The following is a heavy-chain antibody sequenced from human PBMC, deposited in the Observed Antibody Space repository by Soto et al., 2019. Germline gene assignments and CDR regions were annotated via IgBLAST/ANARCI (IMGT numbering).Heavy chain of an antibody. J-gene: IGHJ6*02. D-gene: IGHD3-22*01. Sequence: PSETLSLTCTVSGGSISSGGYYWSWIRQHPGKGLEWIGYIYYSGSTYYNPSLKSRVTISVDTSKNQFSLKLNSVNAADTADYYCARTSYYDSTGYYNLDVWGPGTTVTSP. CDR3: ARTSYYDSTGYYNLDV. CDR2: IYYSGST. V-gene: IGHV4-31*03. CDR1: GGSISSGGYY.